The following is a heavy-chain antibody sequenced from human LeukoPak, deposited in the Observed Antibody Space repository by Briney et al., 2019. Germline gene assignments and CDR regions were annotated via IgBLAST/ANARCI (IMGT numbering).Heavy chain of an antibody. D-gene: IGHD3-10*01. J-gene: IGHJ4*02. V-gene: IGHV4-61*02. CDR2: FYSGSM. Sequence: SQTLSLTCTVSGGSISSGSYYWNWIRQPAGKGLEWIGRFYSGSMDYNPSLKSRVTTSVDTSKNQFSLRLSSVTAADTAVYYCARVLLWFGEPAFDYWGQGTLVTVSS. CDR3: ARVLLWFGEPAFDY. CDR1: GGSISSGSYY.